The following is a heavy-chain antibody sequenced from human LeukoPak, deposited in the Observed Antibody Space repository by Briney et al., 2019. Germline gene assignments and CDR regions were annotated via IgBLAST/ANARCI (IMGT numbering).Heavy chain of an antibody. J-gene: IGHJ4*02. Sequence: PSETLSLTCAVYGGSFSGYYWSWIRQPPGKGLEWIGEINHSGSTNYNPSLKSRVTISVDTSKNQFSLKLSSVTAADTAVYYCARTTLGYCSSTSCSTDYWGQGTLVTVSS. CDR1: GGSFSGYY. D-gene: IGHD2-2*02. CDR2: INHSGST. CDR3: ARTTLGYCSSTSCSTDY. V-gene: IGHV4-34*01.